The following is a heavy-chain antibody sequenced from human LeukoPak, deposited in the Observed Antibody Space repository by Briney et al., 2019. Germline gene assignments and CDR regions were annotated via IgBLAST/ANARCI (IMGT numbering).Heavy chain of an antibody. CDR2: INHSGST. Sequence: PETLSLTCAVYGGSFSGYYWSWIRQPPGKGLEWIGEINHSGSTNYNPSLKSRVTISVDTSKNQFSLKLSSVTAADTAVYYCARGWYYDILTGYSKHWYFDLWGRGTLVTVSS. V-gene: IGHV4-34*01. CDR1: GGSFSGYY. D-gene: IGHD3-9*01. J-gene: IGHJ2*01. CDR3: ARGWYYDILTGYSKHWYFDL.